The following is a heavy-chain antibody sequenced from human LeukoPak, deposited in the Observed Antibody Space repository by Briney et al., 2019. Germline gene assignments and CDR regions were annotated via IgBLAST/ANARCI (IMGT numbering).Heavy chain of an antibody. CDR3: TTDENYYDSSGYYYRDY. V-gene: IGHV3-15*01. Sequence: GGSLRLSCEASGFXFSNAWISWVRQAPGKGLEWVGRIKSKTDGGTTDYAAPVKGRFTISRDDSKNTLYLQMNSLKTEDTAVYYCTTDENYYDSSGYYYRDYWGQGTLVTVSS. D-gene: IGHD3-22*01. J-gene: IGHJ4*02. CDR2: IKSKTDGGTT. CDR1: GFXFSNAW.